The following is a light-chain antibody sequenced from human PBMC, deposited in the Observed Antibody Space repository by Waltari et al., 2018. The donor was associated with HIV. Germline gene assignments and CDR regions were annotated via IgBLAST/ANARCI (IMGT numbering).Light chain of an antibody. CDR2: EVS. Sequence: QSALTQPASVSGSPGQSITISCTGTSSNVGSYNLVSWYQQHPGRAPKVMIYEVSKRPSGVSNRFSGSESGNTASLTISGLQAEDEADYYCCSYTGSNPFLLFGGGTKLTVL. J-gene: IGLJ2*01. V-gene: IGLV2-23*02. CDR1: SSNVGSYNL. CDR3: CSYTGSNPFLL.